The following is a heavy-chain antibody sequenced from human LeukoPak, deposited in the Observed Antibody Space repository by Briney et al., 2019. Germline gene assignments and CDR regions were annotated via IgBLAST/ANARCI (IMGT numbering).Heavy chain of an antibody. V-gene: IGHV4-39*07. D-gene: IGHD3-10*01. J-gene: IGHJ6*03. Sequence: AETLSLTCTVSGGSISSYYWNWIRQLPGKGLEWIGSIYYSGSTYYNPSLKRRVTISVETSTNQFSLKRTSVTAADTAVYYCARVTEKYGSGRRHTYYDYYMDVWGKGATVTISS. CDR3: ARVTEKYGSGRRHTYYDYYMDV. CDR1: GGSISSYY. CDR2: IYYSGST.